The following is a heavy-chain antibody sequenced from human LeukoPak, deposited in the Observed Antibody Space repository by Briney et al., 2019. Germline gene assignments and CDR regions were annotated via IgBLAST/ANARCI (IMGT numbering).Heavy chain of an antibody. Sequence: ASVKVSCKASGYTFTGYYMHWVRQAPGQGLEWMGRINPNSGGTNYAQKFQGRVTMTRDTSISTAYMELTRLRSDDTAVYCCARANYGDYPLFWGQGTLVTVSS. CDR2: INPNSGGT. CDR3: ARANYGDYPLF. J-gene: IGHJ4*02. D-gene: IGHD4-17*01. V-gene: IGHV1-2*06. CDR1: GYTFTGYY.